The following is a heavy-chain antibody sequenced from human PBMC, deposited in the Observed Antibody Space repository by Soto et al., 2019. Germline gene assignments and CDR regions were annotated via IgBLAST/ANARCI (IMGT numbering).Heavy chain of an antibody. CDR3: AKSRDGYNEFDY. V-gene: IGHV3-53*01. D-gene: IGHD5-12*01. Sequence: PGGSLRLSSAASRFTVSSNYMSWIRQAPGKGLEWVSLIYSGGSTYYADSVKGRFTISRDNLKNTLYLHMNSLRAEDTAVYYCAKSRDGYNEFDYWGQGTLVPVSS. CDR1: RFTVSSNY. CDR2: IYSGGST. J-gene: IGHJ4*02.